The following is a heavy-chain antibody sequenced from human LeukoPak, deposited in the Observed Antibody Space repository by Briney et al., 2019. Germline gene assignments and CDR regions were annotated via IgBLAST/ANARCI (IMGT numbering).Heavy chain of an antibody. CDR2: IYHSGST. CDR1: GGSISSSNW. D-gene: IGHD3-10*01. Sequence: PSETLSLTCAVSGGSISSSNWWSWVRQPPGKGLEWIGEIYHSGSTNYNPSLKSRVTISVDTSKNQFSLKLSSVTAADTAVYYCARASYMVRGVQQAFDIWGQGTMVTVSS. V-gene: IGHV4-4*02. J-gene: IGHJ3*02. CDR3: ARASYMVRGVQQAFDI.